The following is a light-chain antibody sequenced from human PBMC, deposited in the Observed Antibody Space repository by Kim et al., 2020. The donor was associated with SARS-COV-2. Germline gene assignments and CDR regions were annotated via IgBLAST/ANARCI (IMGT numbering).Light chain of an antibody. CDR2: GAS. V-gene: IGKV3-20*01. CDR3: QQYDSSSRWT. Sequence: PGEKAPLPCRASQRVSGTFLALYQKKPGQPPRLLNYGASSRATGIPYRFSGSGSGKDFTLTINRLEPEDFAVYYCQQYDSSSRWTFGQRTKVDIK. CDR1: QRVSGTF. J-gene: IGKJ1*01.